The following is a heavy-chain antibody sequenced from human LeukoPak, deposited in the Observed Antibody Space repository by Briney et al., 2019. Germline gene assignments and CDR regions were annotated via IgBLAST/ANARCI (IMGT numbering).Heavy chain of an antibody. Sequence: EASVKVSCKASGYTFTGYYMHWVRQAPGQGLEWMGWINPNSGGTNYAQKFQGRVTMTRDTSISTAYMELSRLRSDDTAVYYCARDGRNYYDSLWGGYWGQGTLVTVSS. J-gene: IGHJ4*02. CDR3: ARDGRNYYDSLWGGY. CDR1: GYTFTGYY. D-gene: IGHD3-22*01. V-gene: IGHV1-2*02. CDR2: INPNSGGT.